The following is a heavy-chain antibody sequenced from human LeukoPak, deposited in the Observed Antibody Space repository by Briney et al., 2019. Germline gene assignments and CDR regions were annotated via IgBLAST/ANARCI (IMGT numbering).Heavy chain of an antibody. V-gene: IGHV4-34*01. Sequence: SETLSLTCAAYGGSFSGYYWSWIRQPPGKGLEWIGEINHSGSTNYNPSLKSRVTISVDTSKNQFSLKLSSVTAADTAVYYCARGTVGATTKFDYWGQGTLVTVSS. CDR3: ARGTVGATTKFDY. J-gene: IGHJ4*02. CDR2: INHSGST. D-gene: IGHD1-26*01. CDR1: GGSFSGYY.